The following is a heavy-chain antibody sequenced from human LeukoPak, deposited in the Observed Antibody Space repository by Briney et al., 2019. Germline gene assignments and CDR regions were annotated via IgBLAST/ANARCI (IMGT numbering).Heavy chain of an antibody. V-gene: IGHV3-48*03. CDR1: GFTFSSYE. J-gene: IGHJ6*04. CDR3: AREGYSSSWYPKYGMDV. CDR2: ISSSGSTI. Sequence: PGGSLRLSCAASGFTFSSYEMNWVRQAPGKGLEWVSYISSSGSTIYYADSVKGRFTISRDNAKNSLYLQMNSLRAEDTAVCYCAREGYSSSWYPKYGMDVWGKGTTVTVSS. D-gene: IGHD6-13*01.